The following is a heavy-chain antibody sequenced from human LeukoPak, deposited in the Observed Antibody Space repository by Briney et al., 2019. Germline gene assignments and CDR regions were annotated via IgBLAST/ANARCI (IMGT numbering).Heavy chain of an antibody. D-gene: IGHD2-2*01. J-gene: IGHJ4*02. CDR3: AREDHRGCSTAAYPDY. Sequence: TLSLTCTVSGGSISSGGYYWSWIRQHPGKGLEWIGYIYYSGSTYYNPSLKSRVTISVDTSKNQFSLKLSSVTAADTAVYYCAREDHRGCSTAAYPDYWGQGTLVTVSS. CDR1: GGSISSGGYY. CDR2: IYYSGST. V-gene: IGHV4-31*03.